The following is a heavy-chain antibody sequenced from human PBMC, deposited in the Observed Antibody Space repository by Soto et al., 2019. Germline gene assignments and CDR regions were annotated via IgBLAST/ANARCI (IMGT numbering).Heavy chain of an antibody. CDR1: GFTFSSYG. Sequence: QVQLVESGGGVVQPGRSLRLSCAASGFTFSSYGMHWVRQAPGKGLEWVAVIWYDGSNKYYADSVKGRFTISRDNSKNTLDLQMNSLRAEDTAVYYCVRVIYSSSSLSPLYAFDIWGQGTMVTVSS. CDR3: VRVIYSSSSLSPLYAFDI. CDR2: IWYDGSNK. D-gene: IGHD6-6*01. V-gene: IGHV3-33*01. J-gene: IGHJ3*02.